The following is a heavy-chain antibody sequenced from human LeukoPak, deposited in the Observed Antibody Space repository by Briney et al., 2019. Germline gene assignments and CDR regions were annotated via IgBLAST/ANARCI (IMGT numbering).Heavy chain of an antibody. CDR1: GGSISSSSYY. V-gene: IGHV4-61*01. CDR3: ARIRSYYDSGYYPYYIDY. CDR2: IYYSGST. Sequence: PSETLSLTCTVSGGSISSSSYYWSWIRQPPGKGLEWIGYIYYSGSTNYNPSLKSRVTISVDTSKNQFSLKLSSVTAADTAVYYCARIRSYYDSGYYPYYIDYWGQGILVTVSS. J-gene: IGHJ4*02. D-gene: IGHD3-22*01.